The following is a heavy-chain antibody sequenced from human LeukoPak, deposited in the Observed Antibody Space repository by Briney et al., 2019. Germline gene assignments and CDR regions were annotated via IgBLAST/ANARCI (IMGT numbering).Heavy chain of an antibody. CDR2: MNPNSGNT. Sequence: ASVKVSCKASGYTFTGYYMHWVRQATGQGLEWMGWMNPNSGNTGYAQKFQGRVTMTRNTSISTAYMELSSLRSEDTAVYYCARGSTRSYYRGQGTLVTVSS. V-gene: IGHV1-8*02. J-gene: IGHJ4*02. CDR3: ARGSTRSYY. CDR1: GYTFTGYY. D-gene: IGHD5/OR15-5a*01.